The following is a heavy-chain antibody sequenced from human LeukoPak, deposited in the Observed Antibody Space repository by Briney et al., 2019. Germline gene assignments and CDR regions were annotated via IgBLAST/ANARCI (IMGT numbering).Heavy chain of an antibody. CDR2: FYPDDSNT. V-gene: IGHV5-51*01. CDR3: ARQGAAGKYYYYYMDV. J-gene: IGHJ6*03. D-gene: IGHD6-13*01. CDR1: GYSFTSYW. Sequence: GESLKISCKGSGYSFTSYWIGWVRQMPGKGLEWMGIFYPDDSNTIYGPSFQGQVTISADKSINTAYLEWSSLKASDTAIYYCARQGAAGKYYYYYMDVWGKGTTVTVSS.